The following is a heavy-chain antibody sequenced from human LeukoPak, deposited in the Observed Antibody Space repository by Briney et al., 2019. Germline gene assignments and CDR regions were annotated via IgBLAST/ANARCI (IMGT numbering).Heavy chain of an antibody. CDR3: ARGYYDFWSGYSNWFDP. J-gene: IGHJ5*02. V-gene: IGHV4-30-4*08. CDR1: GGSISSGDYY. CDR2: IYYSGST. Sequence: ASQTLSLTCTVSGGSISSGDYYWSWIRQPPGKGPEWIGYIYYSGSTYYNPSLKRRVTISVDTSKNQFSLKLSSVTAADTAVYYCARGYYDFWSGYSNWFDPWGQGTLVTVSS. D-gene: IGHD3-3*01.